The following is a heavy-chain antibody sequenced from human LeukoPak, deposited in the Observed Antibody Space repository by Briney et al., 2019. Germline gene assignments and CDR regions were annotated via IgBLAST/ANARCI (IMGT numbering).Heavy chain of an antibody. V-gene: IGHV3-23*01. CDR1: GFTFSSYA. D-gene: IGHD6-13*01. CDR3: ARTVNSIAAAGELDY. J-gene: IGHJ4*02. Sequence: GGSLRLSCAASGFTFSSYAMSWVRHAPGKGLEWVSAISGSGGSTYYADSVKGRFTISRDNSKNTLYLQMNSLRAEDTAVYYCARTVNSIAAAGELDYWGQGTLVTVSS. CDR2: ISGSGGST.